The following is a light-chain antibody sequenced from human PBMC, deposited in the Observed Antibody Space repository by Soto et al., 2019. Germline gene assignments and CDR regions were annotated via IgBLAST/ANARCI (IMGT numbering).Light chain of an antibody. CDR2: EVS. Sequence: QSALTQPASVSGSPGQSITISCTGTSSDVGGYNYVSWYQQHPGKAPKLIIYEVSNRPSGISNRFSGSKSGNTASLTISGLQAEDEADYYCSSYRGTTTYVFGTGTKLTVL. CDR3: SSYRGTTTYV. CDR1: SSDVGGYNY. J-gene: IGLJ1*01. V-gene: IGLV2-14*01.